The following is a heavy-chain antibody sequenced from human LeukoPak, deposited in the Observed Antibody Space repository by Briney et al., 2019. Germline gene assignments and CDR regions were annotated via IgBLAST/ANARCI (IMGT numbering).Heavy chain of an antibody. CDR1: GFTFSSYS. CDR3: ARAGSGYGVYYFDY. J-gene: IGHJ4*02. Sequence: GGSLRLSCAASGFTFSSYSMNWVRQAPGKGLEWVSSISSSSSYIYYADSVKGRFTISRDNAKNSLYLQMNSLRAEDTAVYYCARAGSGYGVYYFDYWGQGTLVTVSS. D-gene: IGHD5-12*01. CDR2: ISSSSSYI. V-gene: IGHV3-21*01.